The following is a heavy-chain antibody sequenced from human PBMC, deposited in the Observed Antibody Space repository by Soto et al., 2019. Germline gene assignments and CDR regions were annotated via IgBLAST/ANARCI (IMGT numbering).Heavy chain of an antibody. Sequence: QVQLVESGGGVVQPGGSLRLSCAASGFTFSYYGFHWVRQAPGKGLEWVAVMHTGGNEKYYVDSVKGRFTVSRDDSRNMVYLEMSGLRAEDTAEHFCARDADTTGHYSHFDLWGRGALVAVS. V-gene: IGHV3-33*08. CDR3: ARDADTTGHYSHFDL. CDR1: GFTFSYYG. J-gene: IGHJ4*02. CDR2: MHTGGNEK. D-gene: IGHD3-9*01.